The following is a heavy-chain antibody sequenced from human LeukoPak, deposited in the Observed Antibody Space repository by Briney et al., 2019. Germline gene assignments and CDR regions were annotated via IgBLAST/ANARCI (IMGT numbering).Heavy chain of an antibody. J-gene: IGHJ4*02. D-gene: IGHD6-19*01. V-gene: IGHV4-31*03. CDR2: IYYSGST. CDR1: GGSISSGGYY. Sequence: PSETLSLTCTVSGGSISSGGYYWSWIRQHPGKGLEWIGYIYYSGSTYYNPSLKSRVTISVDTSKNQFSLKLTSVTAADTAVYYCPRGRYSSGWYEFDYWGQGTLVTVSS. CDR3: PRGRYSSGWYEFDY.